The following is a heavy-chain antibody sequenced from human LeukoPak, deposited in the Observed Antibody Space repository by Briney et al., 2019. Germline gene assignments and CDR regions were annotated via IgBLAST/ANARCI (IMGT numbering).Heavy chain of an antibody. J-gene: IGHJ5*02. CDR1: GYTFTGYY. CDR3: ARVRHSTYYYDSSGYYPNWFDP. D-gene: IGHD3-22*01. Sequence: ASVKVSCKASGYTFTGYYMHWVRQAPGQGLEWMGWINPNSGGTNDAQKFQGRVTMTRDTSISTAYMELSRLRSDDTAVYYCARVRHSTYYYDSSGYYPNWFDPWGQGTLVTVSS. V-gene: IGHV1-2*02. CDR2: INPNSGGT.